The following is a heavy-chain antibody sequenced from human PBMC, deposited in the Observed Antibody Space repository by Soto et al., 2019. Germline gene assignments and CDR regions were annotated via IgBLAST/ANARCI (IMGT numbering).Heavy chain of an antibody. CDR3: ARTGLSTRSNWFDP. V-gene: IGHV1-18*01. CDR1: GYTXXSYG. D-gene: IGHD2-2*01. Sequence: QVQLVXXXXEVKKPGASVKVSCKASGYTXXSYGISWVRQAPXXXXXWMGWISAHNRNTNYAQDFQGRVTMTTDTSTSTAYMELRSLRSDDTAVYYCARTGLSTRSNWFDPWGQGTLVIVSS. CDR2: ISAHNRNT. J-gene: IGHJ5*02.